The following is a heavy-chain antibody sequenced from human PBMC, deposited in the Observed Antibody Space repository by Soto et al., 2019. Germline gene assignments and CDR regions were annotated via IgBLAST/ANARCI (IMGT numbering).Heavy chain of an antibody. CDR3: ARHDYGGKRPPYWYFDL. J-gene: IGHJ2*01. D-gene: IGHD4-17*01. Sequence: QVQLQESGPGLVKPSETLSLTCTVSGGSVSSGSYYWSWIRQPPGKGLEWIGYIYYSGSTNYNPSLKSRVTISVDTSKNQFSLKLSSVTAADTAVYYCARHDYGGKRPPYWYFDLWGRGTLVTVSS. CDR2: IYYSGST. CDR1: GGSVSSGSYY. V-gene: IGHV4-61*01.